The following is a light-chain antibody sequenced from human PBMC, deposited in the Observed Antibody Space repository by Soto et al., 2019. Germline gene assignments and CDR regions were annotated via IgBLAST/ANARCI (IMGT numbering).Light chain of an antibody. V-gene: IGKV3-11*01. CDR3: QQRSNWPPIT. Sequence: EIVLTQSPATLSLSPGERATLSCRASQSVSSYLAWYQQKPGQARRLLIYEASNRATGIPARFSGSGSGTDFTLTISSLEPEDFAVYYCQQRSNWPPITFGQGTRLEIK. CDR1: QSVSSY. J-gene: IGKJ5*01. CDR2: EAS.